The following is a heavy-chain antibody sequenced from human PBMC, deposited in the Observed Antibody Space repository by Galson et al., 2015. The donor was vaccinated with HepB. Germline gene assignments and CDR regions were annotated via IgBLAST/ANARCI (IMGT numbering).Heavy chain of an antibody. V-gene: IGHV7-4-1*02. Sequence: SVKVSCKASGYTFNTYAMNWVRQAPGQGLEWMGWINISTGNPTCAQGFTGRFVFSLDTSVSTAYLQISSLKAEDTAVYYCARLILVPMYYIDYWGQGTLVTVSS. J-gene: IGHJ4*02. CDR1: GYTFNTYA. CDR3: ARLILVPMYYIDY. CDR2: INISTGNP. D-gene: IGHD2-8*02.